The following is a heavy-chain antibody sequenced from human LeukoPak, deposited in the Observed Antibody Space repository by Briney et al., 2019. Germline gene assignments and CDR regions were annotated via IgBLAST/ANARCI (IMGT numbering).Heavy chain of an antibody. D-gene: IGHD3-10*01. Sequence: SETLSLTCTVSGGSISSYYWSWIRQPPGKGLEWIGYIYYSGSTNYNPSLKSRVTISVDTSKNQFSLKLSSVTAADTAVYYCAREAELFNFDAFDIWGQGTMVTVSS. CDR3: AREAELFNFDAFDI. CDR1: GGSISSYY. CDR2: IYYSGST. V-gene: IGHV4-59*01. J-gene: IGHJ3*02.